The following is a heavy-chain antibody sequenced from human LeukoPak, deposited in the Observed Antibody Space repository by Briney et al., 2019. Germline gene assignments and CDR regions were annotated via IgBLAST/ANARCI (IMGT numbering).Heavy chain of an antibody. D-gene: IGHD2-2*01. J-gene: IGHJ6*03. V-gene: IGHV4-61*02. CDR1: GGSISSGSYY. CDR3: ARDTLGYCSSTSCNYYYYYMDV. CDR2: IYTSGST. Sequence: PSQTLSLTRTVSGGSISSGSYYWSWIRQPAGKGLEWIGRIYTSGSTNYNPSLKSRVTISVDTSKNQFSLKLSSVTAADTAVYYCARDTLGYCSSTSCNYYYYYMDVWGKGTTVTVSS.